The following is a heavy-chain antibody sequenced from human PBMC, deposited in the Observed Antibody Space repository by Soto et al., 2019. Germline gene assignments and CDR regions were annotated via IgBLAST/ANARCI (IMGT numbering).Heavy chain of an antibody. CDR1: GFTFDDYA. CDR3: AKDRSSSGYTRGFDY. V-gene: IGHV3-9*01. J-gene: IGHJ4*02. D-gene: IGHD3-22*01. Sequence: HPGGSLRLSCAASGFTFDDYAMHWVRQAPGKGLEWVPGISWNSGSIGYADSVKGRFTISRDNAKNSLYLQMNSLRAEDTALYYCAKDRSSSGYTRGFDYWGQGTLVTVSS. CDR2: ISWNSGSI.